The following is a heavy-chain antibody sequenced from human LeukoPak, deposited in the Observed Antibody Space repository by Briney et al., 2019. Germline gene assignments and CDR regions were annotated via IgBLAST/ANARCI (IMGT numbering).Heavy chain of an antibody. CDR1: GYTFTSYG. J-gene: IGHJ3*02. Sequence: RASVKVSCKASGYTFTSYGISWVRQAPGQGLEWMGWISAYNGNTNYAQKLQGRVTMTTDTSTSTAYMELRSLRSDDTAVYYCARDLNCSGGSCLAFDIWGQGTMVTVSS. V-gene: IGHV1-18*01. D-gene: IGHD2-15*01. CDR3: ARDLNCSGGSCLAFDI. CDR2: ISAYNGNT.